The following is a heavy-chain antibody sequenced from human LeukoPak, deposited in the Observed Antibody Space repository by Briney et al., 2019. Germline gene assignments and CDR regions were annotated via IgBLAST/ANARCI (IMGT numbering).Heavy chain of an antibody. Sequence: ASVKVSCKASGYTFTSYGISWVRQAPGQGLEWMGWISAYNGNTNYAQKLQGRVTMTTDTSTSTAYMELRSPRSDDTAVYYCARLQSDDYVWGSSSEFDYWGQGTLVTVSS. D-gene: IGHD3-16*01. CDR3: ARLQSDDYVWGSSSEFDY. J-gene: IGHJ4*02. CDR2: ISAYNGNT. V-gene: IGHV1-18*01. CDR1: GYTFTSYG.